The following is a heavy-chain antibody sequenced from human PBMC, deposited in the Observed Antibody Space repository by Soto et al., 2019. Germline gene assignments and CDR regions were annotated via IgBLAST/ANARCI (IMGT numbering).Heavy chain of an antibody. CDR1: GFTFSSYG. Sequence: GGALRLSCAASGFTFSSYGMHWVRQAPGKGLEWVAVISYDGSNKYYADSVKGRFTISRDNSKNTLYLQMNSLRAEDTAVYYCARLGDYDSSGPSTFDYWGQGTLVTVSS. J-gene: IGHJ4*02. CDR2: ISYDGSNK. CDR3: ARLGDYDSSGPSTFDY. V-gene: IGHV3-30*03. D-gene: IGHD3-22*01.